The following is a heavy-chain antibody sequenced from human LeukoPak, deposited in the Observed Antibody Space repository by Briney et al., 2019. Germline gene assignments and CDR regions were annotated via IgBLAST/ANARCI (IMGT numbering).Heavy chain of an antibody. D-gene: IGHD5-12*01. CDR2: INHSGST. Sequence: PSETLSLTCAVYGGSFSGYYWSWIRKPPGKGLEWIGEINHSGSTNYNPSLKSRVTISVDTSKNQFSPKLSSVTAADTAVYYCARGRGYSGYKVREYFQHWGQGTLVTVSS. CDR3: ARGRGYSGYKVREYFQH. CDR1: GGSFSGYY. J-gene: IGHJ1*01. V-gene: IGHV4-34*01.